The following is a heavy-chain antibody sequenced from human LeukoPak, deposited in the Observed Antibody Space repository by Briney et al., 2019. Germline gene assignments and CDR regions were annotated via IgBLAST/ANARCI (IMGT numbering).Heavy chain of an antibody. J-gene: IGHJ4*02. CDR2: IGIAGDT. V-gene: IGHV3-13*04. Sequence: GRSLRLSCAASGFTFSSYDMHWVRQATGKGLEWVSAIGIAGDTYYPGSVKGRFTISRENAKNSLYLQMNSLRAGDTAVYYCARADLAAAGKTSLDYWGQGTLVTVSS. CDR3: ARADLAAAGKTSLDY. CDR1: GFTFSSYD. D-gene: IGHD6-13*01.